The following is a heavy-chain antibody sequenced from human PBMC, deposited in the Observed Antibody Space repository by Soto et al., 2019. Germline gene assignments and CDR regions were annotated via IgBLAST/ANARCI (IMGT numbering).Heavy chain of an antibody. CDR3: ARRPSGYYYLSFDY. CDR1: GGSFSGYY. V-gene: IGHV4-34*01. J-gene: IGHJ4*02. D-gene: IGHD3-22*01. CDR2: INHSGST. Sequence: SETLSLTCAVYGGSFSGYYWSWIRQPPGKGLEWIGEINHSGSTNYNPSLKSRVTISVDTSKNQFSLKLSSVTAADTAVYYCARRPSGYYYLSFDYWGQGTLVTVS.